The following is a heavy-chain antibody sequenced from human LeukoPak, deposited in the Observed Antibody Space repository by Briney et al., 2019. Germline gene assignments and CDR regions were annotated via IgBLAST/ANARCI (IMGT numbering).Heavy chain of an antibody. CDR2: INSDGSTT. Sequence: PGGSLRLSCAAFGFTFISYWMHWVRQAPGKGLVWVSRINSDGSTTSYAASVKGRFTISRDTAKNTLYLQMNGLRAEDTAAYYCARGHHYYDSSAYYYWGQGTLVTVPS. V-gene: IGHV3-74*01. CDR3: ARGHHYYDSSAYYY. D-gene: IGHD3-22*01. CDR1: GFTFISYW. J-gene: IGHJ4*02.